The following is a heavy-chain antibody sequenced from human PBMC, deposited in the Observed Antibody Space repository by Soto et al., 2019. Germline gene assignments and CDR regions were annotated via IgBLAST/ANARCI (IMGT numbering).Heavy chain of an antibody. J-gene: IGHJ4*02. CDR2: IYDNGNT. CDR3: ARSIGTGDTLQIGDS. V-gene: IGHV3-53*01. D-gene: IGHD2-21*02. Sequence: EVQLAESGGGLIQPRGSLRLSCAASGFAVSDTYMSWFRQAPGKGLECVSVIYDNGNTYYAESVSGRFTISRDHSKNTLFLKMNTLRPEDTAIYYCARSIGTGDTLQIGDSWGQGTLVNVS. CDR1: GFAVSDTY.